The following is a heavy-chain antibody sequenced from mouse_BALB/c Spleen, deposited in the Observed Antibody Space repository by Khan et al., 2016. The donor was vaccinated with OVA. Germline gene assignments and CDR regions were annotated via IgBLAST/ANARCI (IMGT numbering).Heavy chain of an antibody. CDR2: INPSSGYT. D-gene: IGHD2-14*01. J-gene: IGHJ3*01. CDR3: AREGAYYRSDGWFAY. Sequence: QVQLKESGTELARPGASVTMSCKASGYTFTSYTMHWVKQRPGQGLEWIGYINPSSGYTNYNQQFKKKATLPADKSSITAYMQLSSLTSEDSAVYYCAREGAYYRSDGWFAYWGQGTLVTVSA. CDR1: GYTFTSYT. V-gene: IGHV1-4*01.